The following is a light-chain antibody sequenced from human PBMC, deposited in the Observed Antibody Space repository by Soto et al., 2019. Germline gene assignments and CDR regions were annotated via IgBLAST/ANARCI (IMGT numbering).Light chain of an antibody. J-gene: IGLJ2*01. Sequence: QSALTQPASVSGSPGQAITISCTGTSSDVGGYNYVSWYQQHPGKAPKLMIYDVSNRPSGVSNRFSGSKSGNTASLTISGLQAEDEADYYCSSYTSSYTLVFVRGTKVTVL. CDR3: SSYTSSYTLV. CDR1: SSDVGGYNY. CDR2: DVS. V-gene: IGLV2-14*01.